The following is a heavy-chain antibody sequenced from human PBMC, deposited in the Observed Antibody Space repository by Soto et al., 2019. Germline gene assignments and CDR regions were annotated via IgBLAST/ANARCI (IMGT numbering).Heavy chain of an antibody. Sequence: GGSLRLSCAASGFTFSNYAMHWVRQAPGKGLEWVAVISYDGSNSYYADSVRGRLTISRDNSKNTLYLQMNSLRAEDTAVYSCARAPSPHTYGYFDYWGQGTLVTVSS. CDR2: ISYDGSNS. CDR3: ARAPSPHTYGYFDY. J-gene: IGHJ4*02. CDR1: GFTFSNYA. D-gene: IGHD5-18*01. V-gene: IGHV3-30-3*01.